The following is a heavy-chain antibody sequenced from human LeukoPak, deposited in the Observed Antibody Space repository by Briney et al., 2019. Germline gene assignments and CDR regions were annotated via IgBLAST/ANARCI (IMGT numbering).Heavy chain of an antibody. J-gene: IGHJ4*02. V-gene: IGHV1-8*02. CDR3: ARVRYYGSGSSFDY. Sequence: GESLKISCKGSGYSFTSYWIGWVRQATGQGLEWMGWMNPNSGNTCYAQKFQGRVTMTRNTSISTAYMELSSLRSEDTAVYYCARVRYYGSGSSFDYWGQGTLVTVSS. CDR1: GYSFTSYW. D-gene: IGHD3-10*01. CDR2: MNPNSGNT.